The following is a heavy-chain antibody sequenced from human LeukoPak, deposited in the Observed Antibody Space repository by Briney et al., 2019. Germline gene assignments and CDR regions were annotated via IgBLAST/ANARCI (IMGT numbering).Heavy chain of an antibody. CDR3: ARVRLSSGYSS. CDR2: VYNSGIT. Sequence: SETLSLTCSVSGASVSDYYCNWIRQRPGKGLEWIGYVYNSGITNYNPSLRSRVTISVDTSKNQFSLKLSSVTAADTAVYYCARVRLSSGYSSWGPGTLVTVSS. J-gene: IGHJ4*02. CDR1: GASVSDYY. D-gene: IGHD3-22*01. V-gene: IGHV4-59*02.